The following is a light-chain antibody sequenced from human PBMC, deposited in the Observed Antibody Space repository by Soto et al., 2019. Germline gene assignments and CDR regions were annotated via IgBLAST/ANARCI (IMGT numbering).Light chain of an antibody. CDR1: QSVSSSY. J-gene: IGKJ1*01. V-gene: IGKV3-20*01. Sequence: EIALTQSPGTLCLSPGERATLSCRASQSVSSSYLAWYQQKPGQAPRLLIYGASSRATGIPDRFSGSGSGTDFTLTISRLEPEDFAVYYCQQDGSSPPWTFGQGTRVESK. CDR2: GAS. CDR3: QQDGSSPPWT.